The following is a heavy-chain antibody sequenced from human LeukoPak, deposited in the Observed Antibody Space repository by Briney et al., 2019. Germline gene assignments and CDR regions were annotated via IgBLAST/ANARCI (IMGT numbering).Heavy chain of an antibody. CDR2: INHSGST. V-gene: IGHV4-34*01. CDR1: GGSFSGYY. CDR3: ARRASSGFRFDY. Sequence: SETLSLTCAVYGGSFSGYYWSWIRQPPGKGLEWIGEINHSGSTNYNPSLKSRVTISVDTSKNQFSLKLSFVTAADTAVYYCARRASSGFRFDYWGQGTLVTVSS. J-gene: IGHJ4*02. D-gene: IGHD6-19*01.